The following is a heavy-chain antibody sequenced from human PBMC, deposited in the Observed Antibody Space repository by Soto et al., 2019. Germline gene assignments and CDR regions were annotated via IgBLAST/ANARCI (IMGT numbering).Heavy chain of an antibody. CDR2: MNPNSGNT. D-gene: IGHD2-15*01. Sequence: QVQMVQSGAEVKKPGASVKVSCRASGYSFTSYDVNWVRQATGQGLEWIGWMNPNSGNTAFAQKFQGRVTMTRDTPISTAYMELSGLRSEDTAVYYCARYPYTSYCSDGSCSYEAFDIWGQGTVVTVSS. V-gene: IGHV1-8*01. CDR3: ARYPYTSYCSDGSCSYEAFDI. CDR1: GYSFTSYD. J-gene: IGHJ3*02.